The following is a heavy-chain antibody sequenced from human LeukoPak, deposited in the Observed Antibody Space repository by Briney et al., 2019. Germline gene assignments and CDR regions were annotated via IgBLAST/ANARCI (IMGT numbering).Heavy chain of an antibody. J-gene: IGHJ4*02. D-gene: IGHD5-12*01. V-gene: IGHV3-7*04. CDR2: IKQDGSEK. CDR1: GFTFSRFW. Sequence: GGSLRLSCAASGFTFSRFWMSWVRQAPGKGLEWVANIKQDGSEKYYVDSLKGRFTISRDNAKNSLYLQMNSLRAEDTAVFYCARDGTYTDYDPDFDIWGQGTLVTVSS. CDR3: ARDGTYTDYDPDFDI.